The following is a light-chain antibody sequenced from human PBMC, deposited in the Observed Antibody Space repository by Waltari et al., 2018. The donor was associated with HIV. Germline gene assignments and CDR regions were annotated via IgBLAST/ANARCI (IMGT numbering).Light chain of an antibody. CDR1: QTISRY. CDR3: QQTYDNPRT. Sequence: DIQMTQSPASLSASVGDRVSITCRSSQTISRYLNWYQQKPGEAPKLLIYIVSNLQTGVPSRFSGSGSGTVFTLTISYLQPEDFATYYCQQTYDNPRTFGQGTKVEIK. V-gene: IGKV1-39*01. J-gene: IGKJ1*01. CDR2: IVS.